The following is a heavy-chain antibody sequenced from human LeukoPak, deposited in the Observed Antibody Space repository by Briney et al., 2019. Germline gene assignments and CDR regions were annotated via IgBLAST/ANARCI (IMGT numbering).Heavy chain of an antibody. Sequence: SVKVSCKASGGTFSSYAISWVRQAPGQGLEWMGGIIPIFGTANYAQKFQGRVTITADESTSTAYMELSSLRSEDTAVYYCASQQAVYHPLYSYYMDVWGKGTTVTVSS. V-gene: IGHV1-69*13. J-gene: IGHJ6*03. D-gene: IGHD2-2*01. CDR2: IIPIFGTA. CDR3: ASQQAVYHPLYSYYMDV. CDR1: GGTFSSYA.